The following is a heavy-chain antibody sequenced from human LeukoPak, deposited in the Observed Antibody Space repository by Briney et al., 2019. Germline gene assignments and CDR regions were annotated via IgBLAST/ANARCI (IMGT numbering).Heavy chain of an antibody. CDR1: GFTFSSYA. D-gene: IGHD4-17*01. V-gene: IGHV3-30*04. CDR2: ISYDGSNK. Sequence: PGGSLRLSCAASGFTFSSYAMHWVRQAPGKGLEWVAVISYDGSNKYYADSVKGRFTISRDNSKNTLYLQMNSLRAEDTAVYYCARDLKGSDGDYVFDYWGQGTLVTVSS. J-gene: IGHJ4*02. CDR3: ARDLKGSDGDYVFDY.